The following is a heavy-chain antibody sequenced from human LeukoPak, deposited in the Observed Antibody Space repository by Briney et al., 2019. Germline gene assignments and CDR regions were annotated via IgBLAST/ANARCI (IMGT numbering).Heavy chain of an antibody. Sequence: GGSLRLSCAASGFTFSSYGMHWVRQAPGKGLEWVAVIWYDGSNKYYADSVKGRFTVSRDNTENSLYLQMNNLRAEDTAVYFCARPRTNDYGGNFDYWGQGTLVTVSS. J-gene: IGHJ4*02. CDR3: ARPRTNDYGGNFDY. D-gene: IGHD4-23*01. CDR2: IWYDGSNK. V-gene: IGHV3-33*01. CDR1: GFTFSSYG.